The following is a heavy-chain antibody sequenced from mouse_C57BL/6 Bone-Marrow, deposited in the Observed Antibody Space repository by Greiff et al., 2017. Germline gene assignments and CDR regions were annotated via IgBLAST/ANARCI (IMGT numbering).Heavy chain of an antibody. CDR3: ATSYYYGYFDY. Sequence: QVQLQQPGAELVRPGTSVKLSCKASGYTFTSYWMHWVKQRPGQGLEWIGEIDPSDSYTNYNQKFKGKSTLTVDKSSSTAYMQLSSLTSEDSAVYYCATSYYYGYFDYWGQGTTLTVSS. CDR1: GYTFTSYW. D-gene: IGHD1-1*01. CDR2: IDPSDSYT. J-gene: IGHJ2*01. V-gene: IGHV1-59*01.